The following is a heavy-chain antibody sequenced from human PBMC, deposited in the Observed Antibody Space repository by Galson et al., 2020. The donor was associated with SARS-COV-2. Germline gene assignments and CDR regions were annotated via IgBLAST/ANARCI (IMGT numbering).Heavy chain of an antibody. Sequence: GGSLRLSCAASGFTFSSYEMNWVRQAPGKGLEWVSYISSSGSTIYYADSVKGRFTISRDNAKNSLYLQMNSLRAEDTAVYYCARLLRYFDDYYYYGMDVWGQGTTVTVSS. D-gene: IGHD3-9*01. CDR3: ARLLRYFDDYYYYGMDV. J-gene: IGHJ6*02. CDR2: ISSSGSTI. V-gene: IGHV3-48*03. CDR1: GFTFSSYE.